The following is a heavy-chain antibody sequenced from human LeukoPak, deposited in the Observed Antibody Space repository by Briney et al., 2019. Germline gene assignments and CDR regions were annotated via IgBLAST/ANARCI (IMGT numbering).Heavy chain of an antibody. D-gene: IGHD1-7*01. CDR3: AIQRAPLLGPGTPWSYYYMDV. CDR2: IYTSGST. V-gene: IGHV4-4*09. CDR1: GGSISSYY. Sequence: PSETLSLTCTVSGGSISSYYWSWIRQPPGKGLEWIGYIYTSGSTNYNPSLKSRVTISVDTSKNQFSLKLSSVTAADTAVYYCAIQRAPLLGPGTPWSYYYMDVWGKGTTVTVSS. J-gene: IGHJ6*03.